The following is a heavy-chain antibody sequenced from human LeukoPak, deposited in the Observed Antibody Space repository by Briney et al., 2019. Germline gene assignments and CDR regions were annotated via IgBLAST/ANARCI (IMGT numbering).Heavy chain of an antibody. D-gene: IGHD3-10*01. CDR2: IKSKTDGGTT. Sequence: GGSLRLSCAASGFTFSSYWMSWVRQAPGKGLEWVGRIKSKTDGGTTDYAAPVKGRFTISRDDSKNTLYLQMNSLKTEDTAVYYCTTEVGLWFGELFKDLDYWGQGTLVTVSS. CDR1: GFTFSSYW. V-gene: IGHV3-15*01. J-gene: IGHJ4*02. CDR3: TTEVGLWFGELFKDLDY.